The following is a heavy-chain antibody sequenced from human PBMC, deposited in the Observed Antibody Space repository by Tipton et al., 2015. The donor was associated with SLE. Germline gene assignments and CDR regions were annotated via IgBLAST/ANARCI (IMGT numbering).Heavy chain of an antibody. D-gene: IGHD6-6*01. Sequence: TLSLTCTVSGGSISSSSYYWGWIRQPPGKGLEWIGSIYYSGSTYYNPSLKSRVTISVDTSKNQFSLKLSSVTAADRAVYYCARLKYSSSHFDYWGQGTLVTVSS. V-gene: IGHV4-39*01. J-gene: IGHJ4*02. CDR1: GGSISSSSYY. CDR3: ARLKYSSSHFDY. CDR2: IYYSGST.